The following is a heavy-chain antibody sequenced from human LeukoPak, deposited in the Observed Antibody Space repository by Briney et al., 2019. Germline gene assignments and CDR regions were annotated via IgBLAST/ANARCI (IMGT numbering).Heavy chain of an antibody. CDR1: GFTFSSYA. D-gene: IGHD4-23*01. CDR2: ISYDGSNK. CDR3: ARDRIPYGGNSGVDY. J-gene: IGHJ4*02. V-gene: IGHV3-30-3*01. Sequence: GGSLRLSCAASGFTFSSYAMHWVRQAPGKGLVWVAIISYDGSNKYCADSVKGRFTISRDNSKNTLYLQMNSLRAEDTAVYYCARDRIPYGGNSGVDYWGQGTLVTVSS.